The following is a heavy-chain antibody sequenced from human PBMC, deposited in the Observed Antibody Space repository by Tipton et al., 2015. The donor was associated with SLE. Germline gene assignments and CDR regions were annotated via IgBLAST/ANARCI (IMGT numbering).Heavy chain of an antibody. CDR2: IYTSGYT. V-gene: IGHV4-61*02. CDR1: GGSISSGFYS. D-gene: IGHD2-15*01. Sequence: LRLSCSVSGGSISSGFYSWIWIRQPAGKGPEWIGLIYTSGYTKYNPSLRSRVTISLDTSKNQFSLKLSSVTAADTAVYYCASGGKRRPVLAPAVEVWGQGTLVTVSS. J-gene: IGHJ4*02. CDR3: ASGGKRRPVLAPAVEV.